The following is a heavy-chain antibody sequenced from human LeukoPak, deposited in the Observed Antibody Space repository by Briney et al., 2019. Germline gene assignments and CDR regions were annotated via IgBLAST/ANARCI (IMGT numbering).Heavy chain of an antibody. J-gene: IGHJ4*02. V-gene: IGHV4-39*01. CDR3: ARHDGRGSGWSGVHDY. CDR1: GGSISSSSYY. Sequence: SETLSLTCTVSGGSISSSSYYWGWIRQPPGKGLEWNGSIYYSGSTYYNPSLKSRVTISVDTAKNQFSLKLSSVTAADTAVYYCARHDGRGSGWSGVHDYWGQGTLVTVSS. D-gene: IGHD6-19*01. CDR2: IYYSGST.